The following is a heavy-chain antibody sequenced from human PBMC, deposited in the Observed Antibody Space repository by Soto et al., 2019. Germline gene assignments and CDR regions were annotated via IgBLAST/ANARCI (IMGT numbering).Heavy chain of an antibody. Sequence: QVQLQESGPGLVKPSQTLSLTCTVSGGSISSGDYYWSWIRQPPGKGLEWIGYIYYSGSTYYNPSLKSRVTISVDTSKNQFSLKLRSETAADTAVYYCARVMVRGDRINWFDPWGQGTLVTVSS. CDR3: ARVMVRGDRINWFDP. V-gene: IGHV4-30-4*01. CDR1: GGSISSGDYY. J-gene: IGHJ5*02. D-gene: IGHD3-10*01. CDR2: IYYSGST.